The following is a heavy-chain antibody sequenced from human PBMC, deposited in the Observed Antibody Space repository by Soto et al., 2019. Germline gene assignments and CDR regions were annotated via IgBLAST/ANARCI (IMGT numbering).Heavy chain of an antibody. V-gene: IGHV4-59*01. D-gene: IGHD5-12*01. CDR1: GGSISSYY. Sequence: SETLSLTWTVSGGSISSYYWSWIRQPPGKGLEWIGYIYYSGSTNYNPSLKSRVTISVDTSKNQFSLKLSSVTAADTAVYYCARGSGYYQRCYFDYWGQGTLVTVSS. CDR3: ARGSGYYQRCYFDY. CDR2: IYYSGST. J-gene: IGHJ4*02.